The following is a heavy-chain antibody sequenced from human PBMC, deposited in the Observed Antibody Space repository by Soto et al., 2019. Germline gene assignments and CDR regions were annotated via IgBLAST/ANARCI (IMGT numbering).Heavy chain of an antibody. CDR3: ARDRGRSVVGATPDDAFDI. V-gene: IGHV3-30-3*01. CDR2: ISYDGSNK. Sequence: GESLKISCAASGFTFSSYAMHWVRQAPGKGLEWVAVISYDGSNKYYADSVKGRFTISRDNSKNTLYLQMNSLRAEDTAVYYCARDRGRSVVGATPDDAFDIWGQGTMVTVSS. CDR1: GFTFSSYA. J-gene: IGHJ3*02. D-gene: IGHD1-26*01.